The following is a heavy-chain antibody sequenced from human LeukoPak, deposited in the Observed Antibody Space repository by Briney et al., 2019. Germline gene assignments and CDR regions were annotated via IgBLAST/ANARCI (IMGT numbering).Heavy chain of an antibody. CDR2: ISAYNGNT. CDR3: ARDYIPAGIYYYGMDV. J-gene: IGHJ6*02. D-gene: IGHD2-2*01. V-gene: IGHV1-18*01. CDR1: GYTFTSYG. Sequence: ASVKVSCKASGYTFTSYGISWVRQAPGHGLEWMGWISAYNGNTNYAQKLQGRVTMTTDTSTSTAYMELRSLRSDDTAVYYCARDYIPAGIYYYGMDVWGQGTTVTVSS.